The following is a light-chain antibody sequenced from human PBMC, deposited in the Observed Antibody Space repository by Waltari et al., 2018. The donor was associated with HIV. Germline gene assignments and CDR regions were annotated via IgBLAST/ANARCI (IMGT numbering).Light chain of an antibody. CDR1: QSLLHSNGHNY. J-gene: IGKJ1*01. Sequence: DIVMTQSPLSLSVTPGEPASISCRSSQSLLHSNGHNYLEWYVQKPGQSPQLLIYLASNRASGVPDRISGSGSGTDFTLRISRVEAEDVGVYYCMHALQTLTWTFGQGTRVELK. V-gene: IGKV2-28*01. CDR3: MHALQTLTWT. CDR2: LAS.